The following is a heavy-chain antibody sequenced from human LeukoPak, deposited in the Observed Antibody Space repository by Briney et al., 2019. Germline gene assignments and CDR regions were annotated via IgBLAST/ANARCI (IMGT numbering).Heavy chain of an antibody. Sequence: GGSLRLSCTAAGFTFNNYAMSWVRQAPGKGLEWVSHISDSGGKTYYADSVKGRFTISRDNSKNTLYLQMNSLKTEDTAVYYCTTGFGLWNGWKRRDDYWGQGTLVTVSS. J-gene: IGHJ4*02. CDR3: TTGFGLWNGWKRRDDY. D-gene: IGHD1-1*01. CDR1: GFTFNNYA. V-gene: IGHV3-23*01. CDR2: ISDSGGKT.